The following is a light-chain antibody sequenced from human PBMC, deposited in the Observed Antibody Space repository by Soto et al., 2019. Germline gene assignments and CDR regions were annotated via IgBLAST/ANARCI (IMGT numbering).Light chain of an antibody. V-gene: IGKV1-5*03. J-gene: IGKJ1*01. CDR1: QTISSW. Sequence: DIPMTQSPSTLSGSVGDRVTITCRASQTISSWLAWYQQKPGKAPKLLIYKASTLKSGVPSRFSGSGSGTEFTLTISSLQPDAFATYYCQHYNSYSEAFGPGTKVELK. CDR2: KAS. CDR3: QHYNSYSEA.